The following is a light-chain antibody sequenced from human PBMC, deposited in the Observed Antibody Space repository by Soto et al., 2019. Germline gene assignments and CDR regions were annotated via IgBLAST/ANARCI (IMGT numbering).Light chain of an antibody. J-gene: IGLJ1*01. CDR2: EVT. CDR1: SSDVGGYDD. Sequence: QSALTQPPSAFGSPGQSVTISCTGTSSDVGGYDDVSWYQQHPGKAPKLMIYEVTIRPSGVSDRFSGSKSGNTASLTVSGLQAEDEADYYCSSYTGGNPSYVFGTGTKLTVL. CDR3: SSYTGGNPSYV. V-gene: IGLV2-8*01.